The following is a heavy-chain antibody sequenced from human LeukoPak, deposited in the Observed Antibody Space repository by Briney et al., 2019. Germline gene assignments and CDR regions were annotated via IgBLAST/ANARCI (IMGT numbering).Heavy chain of an antibody. J-gene: IGHJ4*02. CDR1: GFTFSSYG. CDR2: IRYDGSNK. D-gene: IGHD3-22*01. V-gene: IGHV3-30*02. Sequence: GGSLRLSCAASGFTFSSYGMHWVRQAPGKGLEWVAFIRYDGSNKYYADSVKGRFTISRDNSKNTLYLQMNSLRAEDTAVYYCAKVIYDSSGPWTPFDYWGQGTLVTVSS. CDR3: AKVIYDSSGPWTPFDY.